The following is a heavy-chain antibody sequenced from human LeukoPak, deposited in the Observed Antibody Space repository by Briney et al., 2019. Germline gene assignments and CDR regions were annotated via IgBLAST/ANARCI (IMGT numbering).Heavy chain of an antibody. Sequence: PSETLSLTCSVSRSSISNYYWSWIRQSPGKGLEWIGYIYSTGSTDYNPSLKGRVTISVETSKNQFSLRLSSVTAADTAVYFCARHEGLARPFDYWGQGTLVPVSS. J-gene: IGHJ4*02. V-gene: IGHV4-59*08. CDR1: RSSISNYY. CDR3: ARHEGLARPFDY. D-gene: IGHD6-19*01. CDR2: IYSTGST.